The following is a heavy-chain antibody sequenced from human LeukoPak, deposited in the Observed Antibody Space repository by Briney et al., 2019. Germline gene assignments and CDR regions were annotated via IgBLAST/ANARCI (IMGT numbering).Heavy chain of an antibody. CDR1: GVTFSSYS. J-gene: IGHJ4*02. CDR3: ARVYYDSSGYIHFDY. V-gene: IGHV3-48*01. Sequence: GGSLRRSCAASGVTFSSYSRNWVRQAPGKGLEWVSYISSSSSTIYYADSVKGRFTISRDNAKNSLYLQMNSLRAEDTAVYYCARVYYDSSGYIHFDYWGQGTLVTVSS. D-gene: IGHD3-22*01. CDR2: ISSSSSTI.